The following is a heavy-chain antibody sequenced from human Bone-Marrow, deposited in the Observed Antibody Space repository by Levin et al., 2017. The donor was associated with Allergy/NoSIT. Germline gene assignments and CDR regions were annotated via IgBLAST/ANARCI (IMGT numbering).Heavy chain of an antibody. V-gene: IGHV1-8*01. J-gene: IGHJ4*02. CDR1: GYTFTSYD. CDR3: ARDSNYGIDY. D-gene: IGHD4-11*01. CDR2: MNPNSGNT. Sequence: GGSLRLSCKASGYTFTSYDINWVRQATGQGLEWMGWMNPNSGNTGYAQKFQGRVTMTRNTSINTAYLELSSLKSEDTAVFFCARDSNYGIDYWGQGTLVTVSS.